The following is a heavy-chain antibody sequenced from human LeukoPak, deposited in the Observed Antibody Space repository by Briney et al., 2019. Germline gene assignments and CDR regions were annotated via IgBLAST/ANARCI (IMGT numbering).Heavy chain of an antibody. Sequence: PLRSLRLSCAASGVTFSDYAMGWVRQAPGKGLEWVSAMSISVGGTYYADSLKGRFTTSRDNSKSTLYLPMTSLRAEDTAVYYCAKDKAHRGYCPFDHGRQGNLVPLSS. J-gene: IGHJ5*02. V-gene: IGHV3-23*01. CDR2: MSISVGGT. D-gene: IGHD3-22*01. CDR3: AKDKAHRGYCPFDH. CDR1: GVTFSDYA.